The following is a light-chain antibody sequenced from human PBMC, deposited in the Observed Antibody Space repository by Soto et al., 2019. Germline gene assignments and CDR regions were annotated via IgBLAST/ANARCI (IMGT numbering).Light chain of an antibody. CDR1: SSNIGSNT. CDR2: SNN. V-gene: IGLV1-44*01. J-gene: IGLJ2*01. CDR3: AAWDDSLSAVV. Sequence: QSVLTQPPSASGTPGQRVTISCSGGSSNIGSNTVNWYQQLPGTAPHLLIYSNNQRPSGVLGRFSGSKSGTSASLAISGLQSEYEADYYCAAWDDSLSAVVFGGGTKLTVL.